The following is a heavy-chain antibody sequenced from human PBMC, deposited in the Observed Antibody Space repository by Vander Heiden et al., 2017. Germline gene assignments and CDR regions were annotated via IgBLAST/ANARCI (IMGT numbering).Heavy chain of an antibody. CDR3: ARIAARPHYYYYGMDV. D-gene: IGHD6-6*01. V-gene: IGHV1-8*01. CDR1: GSIFTRYD. J-gene: IGHJ6*02. CDR2: MNPNSGNT. Sequence: VQLVQSGAEGKKPGAAVKVSCKACGSIFTRYDINWVRQATGQGLEWMGWMNPNSGNTCYAQKFQGRVTMTRNTSISTAYMELSSLRSEDTAVYYCARIAARPHYYYYGMDVWGQGTTVTVSS.